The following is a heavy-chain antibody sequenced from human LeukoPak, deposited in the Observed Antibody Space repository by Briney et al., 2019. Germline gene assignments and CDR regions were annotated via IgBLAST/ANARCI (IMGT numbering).Heavy chain of an antibody. V-gene: IGHV4-34*01. Sequence: SETLSLTCAVYGGSFSGYYWSWIRQPPGKGLEWIGEINHSGRTNHNPSLKSRVTISVDTSKKQFSLKLSSVTAADTAVYYCARGLIAVAGTHFDYWGQGTLVTVSS. CDR3: ARGLIAVAGTHFDY. D-gene: IGHD6-19*01. J-gene: IGHJ4*02. CDR2: INHSGRT. CDR1: GGSFSGYY.